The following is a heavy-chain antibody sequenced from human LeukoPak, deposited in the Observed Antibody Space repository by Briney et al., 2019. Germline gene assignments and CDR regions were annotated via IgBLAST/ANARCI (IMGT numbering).Heavy chain of an antibody. CDR2: INTDGRVT. J-gene: IGHJ4*02. CDR1: GFTFTTYW. CDR3: IRETHVGLHLEY. V-gene: IGHV3-74*01. Sequence: GGSLRLSCVASGFTFTTYWMHWVRQVPGKGLVWVARINTDGRVTTYADPVKGRFTVSRDNAENTLYLQMNNLRPEDTAVYYCIRETHVGLHLEYWGQGTLATVS. D-gene: IGHD3-10*02.